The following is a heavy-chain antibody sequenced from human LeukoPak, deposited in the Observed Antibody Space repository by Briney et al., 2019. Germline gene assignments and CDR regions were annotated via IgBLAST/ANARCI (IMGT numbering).Heavy chain of an antibody. CDR1: GLTFSNYG. V-gene: IGHV3-30*18. CDR3: AKGLNYYDSSGSNDAFDI. J-gene: IGHJ3*02. D-gene: IGHD3-22*01. Sequence: GGSLRLSCAASGLTFSNYGMHWVRQAPGKGLEWVAVISYDGSNEYYVDSVKGRFTISRDNAKNSLYLQMNSLRAEDTALYYCAKGLNYYDSSGSNDAFDIWGQGTMVTVSS. CDR2: ISYDGSNE.